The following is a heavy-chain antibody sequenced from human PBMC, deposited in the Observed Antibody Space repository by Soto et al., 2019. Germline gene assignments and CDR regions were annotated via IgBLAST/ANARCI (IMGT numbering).Heavy chain of an antibody. J-gene: IGHJ4*02. CDR2: IKSKTDGGTT. CDR1: GFTFSNAW. D-gene: IGHD6-13*01. V-gene: IGHV3-15*01. Sequence: GGSLRLSCAASGFTFSNAWMSWVRQAPGKGLEWVGRIKSKTDGGTTDDAAPVKGRFTISRDDSKNTLYLQMNSLKTEDTAVYYCTTDRLYSSSWYYFDDWGQGTLVTVSS. CDR3: TTDRLYSSSWYYFDD.